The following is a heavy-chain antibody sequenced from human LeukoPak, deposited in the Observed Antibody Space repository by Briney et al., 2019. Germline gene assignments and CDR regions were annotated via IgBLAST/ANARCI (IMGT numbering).Heavy chain of an antibody. D-gene: IGHD4-17*01. J-gene: IGHJ6*02. CDR1: GGSISSGGYY. CDR2: IYYSGST. CDR3: ACRGGDYPYYYYGMDV. Sequence: SQTLSLTCTVSGGSISSGGYYWSWIRQHPGKGLEWIGYIYYSGSTYYNPSLKSRVTISVDTSKNQFSLKLSSVTAADTAVYYCACRGGDYPYYYYGMDVWGQGTTVTVSS. V-gene: IGHV4-31*03.